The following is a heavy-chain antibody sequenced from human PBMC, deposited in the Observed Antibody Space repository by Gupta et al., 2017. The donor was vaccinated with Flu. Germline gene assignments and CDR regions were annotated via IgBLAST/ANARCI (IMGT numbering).Heavy chain of an antibody. CDR1: GFTFSSYV. J-gene: IGHJ4*02. V-gene: IGHV3-23*01. CDR2: ITGGSTT. D-gene: IGHD1-1*01. CDR3: AKRGGTGTPQFDY. Sequence: EVQLLESGGGLVQPGGSLRLSCAASGFTFSSYVMTWVRQAPGKGLEWVSAITGGSTTYYADSVKGRFTISRDNSQNTLYLQMNSLRDEDTAVYYCAKRGGTGTPQFDYWGQGTVVTVSS.